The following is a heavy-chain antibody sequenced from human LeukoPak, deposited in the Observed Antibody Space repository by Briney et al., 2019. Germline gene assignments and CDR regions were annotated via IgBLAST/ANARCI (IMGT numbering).Heavy chain of an antibody. Sequence: SETLSLTCTVSGGSISSYYWSWIRQPPGKGLEWIGYIYYSGSTNYNPSLKSRVTISVDTSKNQFSLKLSSVTAADTAVYYCARGGAGCSSTSCYFRFDPRGQGTLVTVSS. V-gene: IGHV4-59*01. D-gene: IGHD2-2*01. CDR3: ARGGAGCSSTSCYFRFDP. CDR1: GGSISSYY. J-gene: IGHJ5*02. CDR2: IYYSGST.